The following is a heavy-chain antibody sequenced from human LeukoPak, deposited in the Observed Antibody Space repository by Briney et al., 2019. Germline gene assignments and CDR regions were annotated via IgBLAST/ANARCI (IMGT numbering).Heavy chain of an antibody. CDR3: AKRDSAGLYYFDY. Sequence: GGSLRLSCAASGFTFTNYAMSWVRQAPGKGLEWVSTIGKSGGGTYYADSVKGRFTISRDNSKSTLYLQMNSLRAEDTAVYYCAKRDSAGLYYFDYWGQGTLLTVSS. J-gene: IGHJ4*02. D-gene: IGHD5-18*01. CDR2: IGKSGGGT. V-gene: IGHV3-23*01. CDR1: GFTFTNYA.